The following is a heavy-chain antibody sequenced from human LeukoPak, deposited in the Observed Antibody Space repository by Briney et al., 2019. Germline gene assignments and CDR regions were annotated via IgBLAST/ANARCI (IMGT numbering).Heavy chain of an antibody. J-gene: IGHJ4*02. CDR1: GFTFSSYG. CDR3: AKASRDY. V-gene: IGHV3-30*18. CDR2: ISYDGSNK. Sequence: PGRSLRLSCAAPGFTFSSYGMHWVRQAPGKGLEWVAVISYDGSNKYYADSVKGRFTISRDNSKNTLYLQMNSLRAEDTAVYYCAKASRDYWGQGTLVTVSS.